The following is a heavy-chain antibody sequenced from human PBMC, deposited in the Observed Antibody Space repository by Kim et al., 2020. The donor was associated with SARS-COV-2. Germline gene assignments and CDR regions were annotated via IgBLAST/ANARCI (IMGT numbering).Heavy chain of an antibody. V-gene: IGHV6-1*01. CDR1: GDSVSSKSAA. Sequence: SQTLSLTCAISGDSVSSKSAAWNWIRQSPSRGLEWLGSTYYRSKWNNDYAVSVKSRITISPDTSRNHFSLQLNSVTPEDTAVYYCARESPWCTSDTCYSRWFNSWGQGTLVTVS. D-gene: IGHD2-15*01. CDR2: TYYRSKWNN. J-gene: IGHJ5*01. CDR3: ARESPWCTSDTCYSRWFNS.